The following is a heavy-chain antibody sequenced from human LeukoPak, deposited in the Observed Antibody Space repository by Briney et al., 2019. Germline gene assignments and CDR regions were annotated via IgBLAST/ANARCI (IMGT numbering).Heavy chain of an antibody. D-gene: IGHD5-24*01. CDR1: GGSITSYY. J-gene: IGHJ4*02. CDR3: ARVRRDGYNSPDY. V-gene: IGHV4-59*01. CDR2: IYYSGTT. Sequence: SETLSLTCTVSGGSITSYYWSWIRQPPGKGLECIGYIYYSGTTYYNPSLKSRVTISVDTSKNQFSLKLSSVTAADTAVYYCARVRRDGYNSPDYWGQGTLVTVSS.